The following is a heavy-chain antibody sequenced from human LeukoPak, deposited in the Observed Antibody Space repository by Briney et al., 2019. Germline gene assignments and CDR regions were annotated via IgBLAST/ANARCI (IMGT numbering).Heavy chain of an antibody. CDR1: GFIFDEYA. J-gene: IGHJ6*03. CDR3: VKGHCSSSSCFPNYYYYIDV. CDR2: ISWNSASI. Sequence: GGSLRLSCAGSGFIFDEYAMHWVRQAPGKGLEWVSGISWNSASIAYADSVKGRFTISRDNAKNLLFLQMTSLRAADTALYYCVKGHCSSSSCFPNYYYYIDVWGTGTTVTVSS. D-gene: IGHD2-15*01. V-gene: IGHV3-9*01.